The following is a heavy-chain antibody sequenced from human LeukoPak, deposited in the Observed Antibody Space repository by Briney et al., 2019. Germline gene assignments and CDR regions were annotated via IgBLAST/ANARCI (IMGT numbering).Heavy chain of an antibody. J-gene: IGHJ6*03. CDR2: IYDSGST. CDR3: ARADDYAEGYYYYMDV. D-gene: IGHD4-17*01. CDR1: GGSISSYY. Sequence: SETLSLTCTVSGGSISSYYWSWIRQPPGKGLEWIGYIYDSGSTNYNPSLKSRVTISVDTSKNQFSLKLSSVTAADTAVYYCARADDYAEGYYYYMDVWGKGTTVTVSS. V-gene: IGHV4-59*01.